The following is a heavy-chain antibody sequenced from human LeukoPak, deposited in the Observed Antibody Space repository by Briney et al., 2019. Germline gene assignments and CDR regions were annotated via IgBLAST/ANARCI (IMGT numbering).Heavy chain of an antibody. Sequence: GGSLRLSCAASGFTFSSYEMNWVRQAPGKGLEWVSHISSSGSTIYYADSVKGRFTISRDNAKNSLYLQMNSLRAEDTAVYYCAREDYGDYAGSFDYWGQGTLVTVSS. CDR1: GFTFSSYE. J-gene: IGHJ4*02. CDR2: ISSSGSTI. V-gene: IGHV3-48*03. CDR3: AREDYGDYAGSFDY. D-gene: IGHD4-17*01.